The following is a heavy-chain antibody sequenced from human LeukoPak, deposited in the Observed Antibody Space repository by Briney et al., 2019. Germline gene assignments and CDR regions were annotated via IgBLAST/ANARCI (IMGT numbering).Heavy chain of an antibody. V-gene: IGHV3-21*01. CDR1: GFTFSSYS. D-gene: IGHD3-10*01. CDR2: ISSSSSYI. J-gene: IGHJ4*02. CDR3: ARSPYGSGSLDY. Sequence: GGSLRLSCAASGFTFSSYSMNWVRQAPGKGLEWVSYISSSSSYIHYADSVKGRFTISRDNAKNSLYLQMNSLRAEDTAVYYCARSPYGSGSLDYWGQGTLVTVSS.